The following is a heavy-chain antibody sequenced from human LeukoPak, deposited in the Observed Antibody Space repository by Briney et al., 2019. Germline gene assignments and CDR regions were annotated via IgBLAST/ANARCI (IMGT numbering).Heavy chain of an antibody. CDR3: ARDQGGSLYYYGMDV. J-gene: IGHJ6*02. CDR2: IIPIFGTA. Sequence: SVKVSCKASVGTFSSYAISWVRQAPGQGLAWMGGIIPIFGTANYAQKFQGRVTITADESTSTAYMELSSLRSEDTAVYYCARDQGGSLYYYGMDVWGQGTTVTVSS. D-gene: IGHD3-16*01. CDR1: VGTFSSYA. V-gene: IGHV1-69*13.